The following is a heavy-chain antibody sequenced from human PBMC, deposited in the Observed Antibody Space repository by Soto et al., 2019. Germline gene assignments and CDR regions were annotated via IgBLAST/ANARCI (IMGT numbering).Heavy chain of an antibody. V-gene: IGHV3-23*01. CDR1: GFPFSSFA. D-gene: IGHD3-3*01. Sequence: EVQLSESGGGLVQPGGSLRLSCAASGFPFSSFAMSWVRQAPGKGLEWVSAICGSGGSTYYADSVKGRFTISRDNSKNALDLQMNSLRAEDTAVYYCAKGTGAFWSGYPLYFDYWGQGTLVTLSS. J-gene: IGHJ4*02. CDR3: AKGTGAFWSGYPLYFDY. CDR2: ICGSGGST.